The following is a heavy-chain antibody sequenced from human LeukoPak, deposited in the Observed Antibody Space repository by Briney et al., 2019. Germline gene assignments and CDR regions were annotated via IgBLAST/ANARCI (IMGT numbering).Heavy chain of an antibody. CDR3: ARHRLHRLYYDSSGYYHGAFDV. J-gene: IGHJ3*01. V-gene: IGHV1-18*01. Sequence: ASVTVSCKASGYTFTNYGVNWVRQAPGQGLEWMGWISTYNGNTNYAQRLQDRVSMTTDTSTSTAYMELRSLRSDDTAVYYCARHRLHRLYYDSSGYYHGAFDVWGQGTMVTVSS. CDR2: ISTYNGNT. D-gene: IGHD3-22*01. CDR1: GYTFTNYG.